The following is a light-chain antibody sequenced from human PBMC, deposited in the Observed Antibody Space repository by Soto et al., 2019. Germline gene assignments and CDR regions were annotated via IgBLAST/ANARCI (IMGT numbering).Light chain of an antibody. CDR3: QQSYSTFT. CDR2: WAS. Sequence: DIVMTQSPDSLAVSLGERATINCKSSQSVLYSSNNKNYLAWYQQKPGQPPKALIYWASTRESGVPDRFSGSGSGTDFTLTISSLQPEDFATYYCQQSYSTFTFGQGTRLEIK. CDR1: QSVLYSSNNKNY. J-gene: IGKJ5*01. V-gene: IGKV4-1*01.